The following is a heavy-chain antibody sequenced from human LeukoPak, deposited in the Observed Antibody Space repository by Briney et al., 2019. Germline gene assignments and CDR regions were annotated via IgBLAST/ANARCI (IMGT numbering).Heavy chain of an antibody. V-gene: IGHV4-4*07. CDR1: SGSIGSYY. Sequence: PSETLSLTCTVSSGSIGSYYWSWIRQPAGKGLEWIGRIYTSGSTNYNPSLKSRVTMSVDTSKNQFSLKLSSVTAADTAVYYCARHLRWTTLDYWGQGTLVTVSS. J-gene: IGHJ4*02. D-gene: IGHD3/OR15-3a*01. CDR2: IYTSGST. CDR3: ARHLRWTTLDY.